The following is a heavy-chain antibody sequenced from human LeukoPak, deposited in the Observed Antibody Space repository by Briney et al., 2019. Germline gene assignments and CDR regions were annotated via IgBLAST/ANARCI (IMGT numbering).Heavy chain of an antibody. CDR2: MYYSGST. CDR1: GGSISSSSYY. Sequence: PSETLSLTRTVSGGSISSSSYYWGWIRQPPGKGLEWIGSMYYSGSTYYNPSLKSRVTISVDTSKNQFSLKLSSVTAADTAVYYCARLRDWHFDLWGRGTLVTVSS. CDR3: ARLRDWHFDL. J-gene: IGHJ2*01. V-gene: IGHV4-39*01.